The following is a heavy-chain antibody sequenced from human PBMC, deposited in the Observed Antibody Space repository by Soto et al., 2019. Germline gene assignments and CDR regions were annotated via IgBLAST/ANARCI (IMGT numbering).Heavy chain of an antibody. J-gene: IGHJ4*02. Sequence: QVQLVQSGAEEKKPGASVKVSCKASGYTFTSYAMHWVRQAPGQRLEWMGWINAGNGNTKYSQKFQGRVTITRDTSASTAYMELSSLRSEDTAVYYCARHGYSYGFKGDFDYWGQGTLVTVSS. CDR2: INAGNGNT. V-gene: IGHV1-3*05. CDR1: GYTFTSYA. CDR3: ARHGYSYGFKGDFDY. D-gene: IGHD5-18*01.